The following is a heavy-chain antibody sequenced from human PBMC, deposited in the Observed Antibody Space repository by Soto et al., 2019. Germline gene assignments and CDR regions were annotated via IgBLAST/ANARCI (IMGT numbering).Heavy chain of an antibody. Sequence: PGGSLRLSCAGSDFVFSNYSMNWVRQAPGRGLEWVSYISSSSTNTYYAASVRGRFTVSRDNAKNSLFLRMISLKDEDTAVYYCTRGTKGGSPPLWGRGTLVTVS. D-gene: IGHD1-7*01. CDR1: DFVFSNYS. CDR3: TRGTKGGSPPL. CDR2: ISSSSTNT. J-gene: IGHJ4*02. V-gene: IGHV3-48*02.